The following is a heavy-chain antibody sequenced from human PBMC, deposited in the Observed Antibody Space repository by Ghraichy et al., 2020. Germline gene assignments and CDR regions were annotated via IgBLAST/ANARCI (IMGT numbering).Heavy chain of an antibody. CDR2: ITHTGNT. CDR1: GNYISHGYY. D-gene: IGHD2-8*02. Sequence: SETLSLTCGVSGNYISHGYYWGWIRQPPGKGLEWIGSITHTGNTYYNPSLKSRATISVDTSRNQLSLSLRSVTAADTAVYYCARDPFTGHDFDFWGQGILVTVSS. V-gene: IGHV4-38-2*02. CDR3: ARDPFTGHDFDF. J-gene: IGHJ4*02.